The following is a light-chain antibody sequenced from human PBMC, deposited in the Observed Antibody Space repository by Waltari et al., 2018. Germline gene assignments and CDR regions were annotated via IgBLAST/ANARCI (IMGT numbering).Light chain of an antibody. CDR3: QQYNDWPPLT. CDR1: QSVNSD. Sequence: EIVITQSPFSLSVSPWERATLACRASQSVNSDLACYQQKPGQAPRLLIYGASTRVTGIPARFSGSGSGTEFTLTISGLQSEDFAVYYCQQYNDWPPLTFGGGTKVEIK. J-gene: IGKJ4*01. CDR2: GAS. V-gene: IGKV3-15*01.